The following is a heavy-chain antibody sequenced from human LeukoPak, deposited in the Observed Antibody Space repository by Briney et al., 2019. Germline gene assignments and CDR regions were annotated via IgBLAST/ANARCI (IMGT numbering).Heavy chain of an antibody. V-gene: IGHV4-59*01. CDR2: IYYSGST. Sequence: SETLSLTCTVSGVSISSYYWSWIRQPPGKGLEWIGYIYYSGSTNYNPSLKSRVTISVDTSKNQFSLKLSSVTAADTAVYYCARGRPGKYSSSWYGDAFDIWGQGTMVTVSS. D-gene: IGHD6-13*01. J-gene: IGHJ3*02. CDR3: ARGRPGKYSSSWYGDAFDI. CDR1: GVSISSYY.